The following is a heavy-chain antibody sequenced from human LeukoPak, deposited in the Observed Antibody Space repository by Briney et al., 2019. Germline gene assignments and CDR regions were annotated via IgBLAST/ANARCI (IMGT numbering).Heavy chain of an antibody. CDR3: ARVQEFIVGATYFDY. V-gene: IGHV3-48*04. J-gene: IGHJ4*02. Sequence: GGSLRLSCAASGFTFSSYSMNWVRQAPGKGLEWVSYISSSSSTIYYADSVKGRFTISRDNAKNSLYLQMNSLRAEDTAVYYCARVQEFIVGATYFDYWGQGTLVTVSS. CDR1: GFTFSSYS. CDR2: ISSSSSTI. D-gene: IGHD1-26*01.